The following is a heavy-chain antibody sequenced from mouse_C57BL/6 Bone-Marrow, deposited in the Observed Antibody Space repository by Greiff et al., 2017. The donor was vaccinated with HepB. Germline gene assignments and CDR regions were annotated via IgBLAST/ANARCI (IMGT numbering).Heavy chain of an antibody. Sequence: VKLMESGAELVRPGTSVKMSCKASGYTFTNYWIGWAKQRPGHGLEWIGDIYPGGGYTNYNEKFKGKATLTADKSSSTAYMQFSSLTSEDSAIYYCARWDYYYGSSYSYWGQGTTLTVSS. D-gene: IGHD1-1*01. CDR3: ARWDYYYGSSYSY. CDR2: IYPGGGYT. V-gene: IGHV1-63*01. J-gene: IGHJ2*01. CDR1: GYTFTNYW.